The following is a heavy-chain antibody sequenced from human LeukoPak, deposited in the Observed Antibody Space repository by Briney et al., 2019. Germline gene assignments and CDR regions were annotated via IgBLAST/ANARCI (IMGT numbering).Heavy chain of an antibody. CDR2: IWYDGSNK. J-gene: IGHJ4*02. CDR3: AREFYDFWSGYYGSEFDY. Sequence: PGGSLRLSCAASGFTFSSYGMHWVRQAPGKGLEWVAVIWYDGSNKYYADSVKGRFTISRDNSKNTLYLRMNSLRAEDTAVYYCAREFYDFWSGYYGSEFDYWGQGTLVTVSS. V-gene: IGHV3-33*01. D-gene: IGHD3-3*01. CDR1: GFTFSSYG.